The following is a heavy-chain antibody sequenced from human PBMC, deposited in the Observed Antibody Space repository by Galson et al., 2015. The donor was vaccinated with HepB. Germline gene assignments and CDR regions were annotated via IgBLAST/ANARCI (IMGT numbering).Heavy chain of an antibody. Sequence: SLRLSCAASGFTFSSYWMSWVRQAPGGGPEWLPNIAQDGSQRPNVDFLKSRFTIPRDNAKNSLYQQMDSLGVEDTAVYYCTRGAGVVDYWGQGTLVTVSS. V-gene: IGHV3-7*03. D-gene: IGHD2-2*01. CDR2: IAQDGSQR. CDR3: TRGAGVVDY. J-gene: IGHJ4*02. CDR1: GFTFSSYW.